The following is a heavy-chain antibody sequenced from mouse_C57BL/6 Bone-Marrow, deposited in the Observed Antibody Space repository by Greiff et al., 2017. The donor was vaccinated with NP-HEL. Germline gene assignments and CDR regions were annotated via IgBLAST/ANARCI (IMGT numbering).Heavy chain of an antibody. Sequence: VKLVESGPELVKPGASVKLSCKASGYTFTSYDINWVKQRPGQGLEWIGWIYPRDGSTKYNEKFKGKATLTVDTSSSTAYMELHSLTSEDSAVYFCWGSSSWFAYWGQGTLVTVSA. J-gene: IGHJ3*01. CDR1: GYTFTSYD. D-gene: IGHD1-1*01. CDR2: IYPRDGST. CDR3: WGSSSWFAY. V-gene: IGHV1-85*01.